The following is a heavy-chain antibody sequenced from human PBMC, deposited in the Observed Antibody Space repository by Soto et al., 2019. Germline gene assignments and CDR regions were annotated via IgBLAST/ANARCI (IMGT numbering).Heavy chain of an antibody. J-gene: IGHJ4*02. Sequence: EVQLVESGGGLVKPGGSLRLSCAASGFTFSSYSMNWVRQAPGKGLEWVSSISSSSSYIYYADSVKGRFTISRDNAKNSLYLQRNSLRAEDTAVYYCARGGGDRVAGTLDYWGQGTLVTVSS. CDR2: ISSSSSYI. CDR3: ARGGGDRVAGTLDY. V-gene: IGHV3-21*01. D-gene: IGHD6-19*01. CDR1: GFTFSSYS.